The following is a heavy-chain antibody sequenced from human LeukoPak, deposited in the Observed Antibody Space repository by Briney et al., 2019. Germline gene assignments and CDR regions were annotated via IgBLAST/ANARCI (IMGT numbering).Heavy chain of an antibody. V-gene: IGHV4-34*01. CDR2: INHSGYT. D-gene: IGHD6-19*01. J-gene: IGHJ4*02. Sequence: SETLSLTCAVSGVPFSNYYWSWVRQSPRQGLEWIGEINHSGYTNYNPSLKGRVTMTIDTSKNQFSLILTSVTVADAGVYYCTRAVAGHPDWGQGTLVTVSS. CDR1: GVPFSNYY. CDR3: TRAVAGHPD.